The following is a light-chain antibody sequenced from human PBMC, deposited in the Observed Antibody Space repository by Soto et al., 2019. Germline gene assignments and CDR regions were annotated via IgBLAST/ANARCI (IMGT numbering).Light chain of an antibody. CDR2: DAS. J-gene: IGKJ1*01. CDR1: QTIRYS. V-gene: IGKV1-39*01. Sequence: DIPMTQSPSSLSASVGDRVTITSRASQTIRYSLNWYQQKPGKAPKVLIYDASTLQSGVPPTFSVSGSVTDFALTISSLQPEDFATYYCHQSAGSLTWTFGQGTRVEAK. CDR3: HQSAGSLTWT.